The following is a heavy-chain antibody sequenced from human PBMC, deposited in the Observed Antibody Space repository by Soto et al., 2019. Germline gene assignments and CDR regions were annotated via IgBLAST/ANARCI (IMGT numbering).Heavy chain of an antibody. V-gene: IGHV1-69*02. CDR2: IIPILGIA. CDR3: ARGTITMVRNDAFDI. CDR1: GGTFSSYT. D-gene: IGHD3-10*01. Sequence: VQLVQSGAEVKKPGSSVKVSCKASGGTFSSYTISWVRQAPGQGLEWMGRIIPILGIANYAQKFQGRVTITADKSTSTAYMELSSLRSEDTAVYYCARGTITMVRNDAFDIWGQGTMVTVSS. J-gene: IGHJ3*02.